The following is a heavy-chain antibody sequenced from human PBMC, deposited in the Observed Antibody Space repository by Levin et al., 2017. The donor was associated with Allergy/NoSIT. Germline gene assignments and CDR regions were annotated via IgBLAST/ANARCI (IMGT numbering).Heavy chain of an antibody. J-gene: IGHJ4*02. CDR3: AIVVPATLITT. CDR1: GFTFSSYE. D-gene: IGHD2-2*01. Sequence: GGSLRLSCAASGFTFSSYEMNWVRQAPGKGLEWVSYISSSGSTIYYADSVKGRFTISRDNAKNSLYLQMNSLRAEDTAVYYCAIVVPATLITTWGQGTLVTVSS. CDR2: ISSSGSTI. V-gene: IGHV3-48*03.